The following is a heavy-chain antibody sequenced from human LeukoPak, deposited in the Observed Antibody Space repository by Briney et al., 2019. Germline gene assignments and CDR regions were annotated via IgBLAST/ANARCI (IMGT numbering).Heavy chain of an antibody. Sequence: SETLSLTCAVYGGSFSGYYWSWIRQPPGKGLEWIGEINHSGSTNYNPSLKGRVTISVDTSKNQFSLKLSSVTAADTAVYYCARGVYYYGSGSYNNWFDPWGQGTLVTVSS. CDR3: ARGVYYYGSGSYNNWFDP. CDR1: GGSFSGYY. CDR2: INHSGST. D-gene: IGHD3-10*01. V-gene: IGHV4-34*01. J-gene: IGHJ5*02.